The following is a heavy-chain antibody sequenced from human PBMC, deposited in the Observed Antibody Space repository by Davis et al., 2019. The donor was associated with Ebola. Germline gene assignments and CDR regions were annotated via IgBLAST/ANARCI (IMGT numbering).Heavy chain of an antibody. J-gene: IGHJ6*04. Sequence: SETLSLTCAVYAESFNDYYWSWIRLAPGKGLEWIGEIHHRGTTSYSPSLMSRVTISVDTSKNQFSLNLRSVTAADAAVYYCARGNWVEMAKRDGLDVWGKGTTVTVSS. CDR1: AESFNDYY. CDR2: IHHRGTT. V-gene: IGHV4-34*01. D-gene: IGHD5-24*01. CDR3: ARGNWVEMAKRDGLDV.